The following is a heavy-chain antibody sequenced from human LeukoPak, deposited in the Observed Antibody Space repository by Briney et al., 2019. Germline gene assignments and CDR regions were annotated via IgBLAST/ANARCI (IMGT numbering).Heavy chain of an antibody. Sequence: QPGGSLRLSCAASGFTFSSYAMHWVRQAPGKGLEWVAVISYDGSNKYYADSVKGRFTISRDNSKNTLYLQMNSLRAEDTAVYYCAREYSSGSPWGQGTLVTVSS. V-gene: IGHV3-30*04. D-gene: IGHD6-19*01. CDR3: AREYSSGSP. CDR1: GFTFSSYA. CDR2: ISYDGSNK. J-gene: IGHJ4*02.